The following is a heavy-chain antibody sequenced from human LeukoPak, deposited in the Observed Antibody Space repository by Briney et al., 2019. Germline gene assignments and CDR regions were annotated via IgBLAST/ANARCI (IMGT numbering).Heavy chain of an antibody. CDR2: ISGSGDST. V-gene: IGHV3-23*01. D-gene: IGHD3-9*01. CDR1: GFTFSSYD. CDR3: AKEGGYFDWPFTFDY. J-gene: IGHJ4*02. Sequence: GGSLRLSCAASGFTFSSYDMSWVRQAPGKGLEWVSGISGSGDSTYSADSVKGRFTISRDNSKNTVYLQMNSLRDEDTAVYYCAKEGGYFDWPFTFDYWGQGTLVTVSS.